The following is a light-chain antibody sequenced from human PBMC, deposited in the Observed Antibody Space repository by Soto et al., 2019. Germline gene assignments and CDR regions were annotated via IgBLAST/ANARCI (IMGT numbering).Light chain of an antibody. CDR2: DVS. CDR1: SSDVGGYNY. J-gene: IGLJ1*01. Sequence: QSALTQPRSVSVSPGQSVTISCTGTSSDVGGYNYVSWYQQHPGKAPKVMIYDVSKRPSGVPDRFSGSKSGNTASLTISGLQADDEADYYCCSYAGSHTFVFGTGTKVTVL. V-gene: IGLV2-11*01. CDR3: CSYAGSHTFV.